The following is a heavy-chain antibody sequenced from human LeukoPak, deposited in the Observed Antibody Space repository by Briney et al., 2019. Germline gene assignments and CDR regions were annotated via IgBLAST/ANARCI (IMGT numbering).Heavy chain of an antibody. V-gene: IGHV3-9*01. CDR1: GFTFDDYA. CDR2: ISWNSGSI. J-gene: IGHJ4*02. Sequence: GGSLRLSCAASGFTFDDYAMHWVRQAPGKGLEWVSGISWNSGSIGYADSVKGRFTISRDNAKNSLYLQMNSLRPEDTAVYYCARGLGIAVAPDHWGQGTLVTVSS. CDR3: ARGLGIAVAPDH. D-gene: IGHD6-19*01.